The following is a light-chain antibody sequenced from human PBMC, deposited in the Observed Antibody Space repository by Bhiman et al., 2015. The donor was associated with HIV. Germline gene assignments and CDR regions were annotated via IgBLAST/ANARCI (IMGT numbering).Light chain of an antibody. CDR2: TNN. Sequence: PGQRVTISCSGSSSNIGSNTVNWYQQVPGTAPKLLIYTNNQRPSGVPDRFSGSKSGTSASLAISGLQSEDEADYHCAAWDDSLNVVVFGGGTKLTVL. J-gene: IGLJ2*01. V-gene: IGLV1-44*01. CDR1: SSNIGSNT. CDR3: AAWDDSLNVVV.